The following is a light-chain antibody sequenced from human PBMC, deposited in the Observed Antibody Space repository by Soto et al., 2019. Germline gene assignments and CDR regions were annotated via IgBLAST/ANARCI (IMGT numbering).Light chain of an antibody. Sequence: QSVLTQPASVSGSPGQSITISCTGTSSDVGSYNLVSWYQQHPGKAPQPLIYEVSNRPSGVSDRFSGSKSGNTASLTISGLQAEDEADYYCSSYTTSTAVIFGGGTQLTVL. J-gene: IGLJ2*01. CDR2: EVS. CDR1: SSDVGSYNL. V-gene: IGLV2-14*02. CDR3: SSYTTSTAVI.